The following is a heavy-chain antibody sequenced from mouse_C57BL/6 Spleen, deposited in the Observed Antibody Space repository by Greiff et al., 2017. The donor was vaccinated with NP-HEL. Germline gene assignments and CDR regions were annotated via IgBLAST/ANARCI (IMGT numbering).Heavy chain of an antibody. Sequence: EVQLQESGPGLVKPSQSLSLTCSVTGYSITSGYYWYWIRQFPGNKLEWMGYISYDGSTNYNPSLKNRIIITRDTSTNQSFLQLNSMTTEDTATYYCARDGYYVAMDYWGQGTSVTVSS. CDR3: ARDGYYVAMDY. J-gene: IGHJ4*01. CDR2: ISYDGST. V-gene: IGHV3-6*01. CDR1: GYSITSGYY. D-gene: IGHD2-3*01.